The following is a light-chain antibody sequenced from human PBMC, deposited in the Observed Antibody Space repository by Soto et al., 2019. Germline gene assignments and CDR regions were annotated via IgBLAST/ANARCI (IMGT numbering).Light chain of an antibody. CDR3: QQRSNWPPYT. CDR2: DAS. CDR1: QSVSSY. J-gene: IGKJ2*01. Sequence: EIVLTQSPATLSLSPGERATLSCRASQSVSSYLAWYQQKPGQAPRLLIYDASNRATGIPARFSGSESGTDSTLTISSLEPEDLAVYYCQQRSNWPPYTFGQGTKLEIK. V-gene: IGKV3-11*01.